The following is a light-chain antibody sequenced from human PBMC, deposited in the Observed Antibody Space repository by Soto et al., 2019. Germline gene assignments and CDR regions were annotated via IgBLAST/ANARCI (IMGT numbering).Light chain of an antibody. CDR2: SNN. J-gene: IGLJ1*01. CDR3: AAWDDSLNGFYV. V-gene: IGLV1-44*01. Sequence: QLVLTQPPSASGTPGQRVTISCSGSSSNIGSNTVNWYQQLPGTAPKLLIYSNNQRPSGVPDRFSGSKSGTSASLAISGLQSEDEADYYCAAWDDSLNGFYVFGTGTQLTVL. CDR1: SSNIGSNT.